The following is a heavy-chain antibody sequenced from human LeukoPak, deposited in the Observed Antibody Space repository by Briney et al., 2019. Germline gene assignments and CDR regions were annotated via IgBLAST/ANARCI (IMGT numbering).Heavy chain of an antibody. CDR1: GGSISSSSYY. Sequence: SETLSLTCTVSGGSISSSSYYWGWIRQPPGTGLEWIGSIYYSGSTYYNPSLKSRVTISVDTSKNQFSLKLSSVTAADTAVYYCASNPWETTAYGGYYWGQGTLVTVSS. V-gene: IGHV4-39*01. CDR2: IYYSGST. J-gene: IGHJ4*02. D-gene: IGHD4-17*01. CDR3: ASNPWETTAYGGYY.